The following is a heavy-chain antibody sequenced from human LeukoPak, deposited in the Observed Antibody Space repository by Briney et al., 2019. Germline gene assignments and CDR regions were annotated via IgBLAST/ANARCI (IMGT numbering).Heavy chain of an antibody. CDR3: VRHYCSGGSCPDAFDI. V-gene: IGHV4-39*01. CDR1: GGSISSSSYY. D-gene: IGHD2-15*01. J-gene: IGHJ3*02. Sequence: SETLSLTCTVSGGSISSSSYYWGWIRQPPGKGLEWIGSIYYSGSTYYNPSLKSRVTISVDTSKNQFSLKLSSVTAADTAVYYCVRHYCSGGSCPDAFDIWGQGTMVTVFS. CDR2: IYYSGST.